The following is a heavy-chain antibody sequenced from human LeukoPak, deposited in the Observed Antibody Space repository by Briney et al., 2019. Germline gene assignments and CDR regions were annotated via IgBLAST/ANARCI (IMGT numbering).Heavy chain of an antibody. D-gene: IGHD4-17*01. J-gene: IGHJ5*02. CDR1: GGSISSGGYY. Sequence: SQTLSLTCTVSGGSISSGGYYWSWIRQHPGTGLEWIGYIYYSGSTYYNPSLKSRVTISVDTSKNQFSLKLSSVTAADTAVYYCARDYRPGDYGFDPWGQGTLVTVSS. V-gene: IGHV4-31*03. CDR3: ARDYRPGDYGFDP. CDR2: IYYSGST.